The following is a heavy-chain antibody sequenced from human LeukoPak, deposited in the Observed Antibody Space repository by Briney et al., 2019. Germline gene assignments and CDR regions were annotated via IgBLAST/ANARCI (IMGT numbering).Heavy chain of an antibody. CDR1: GFTFSDYY. CDR2: IYYSGST. V-gene: IGHV4-59*01. D-gene: IGHD6-13*01. CDR3: ARADSWQIYYFDY. Sequence: LRLSCAASGFTFSDYYMSWIRQPPGKGLEWIGYIYYSGSTNYNPSLKSRVTISVDTSKNQFSLKLSSVTAADTAVYYCARADSWQIYYFDYWGQGTLVTVSS. J-gene: IGHJ4*02.